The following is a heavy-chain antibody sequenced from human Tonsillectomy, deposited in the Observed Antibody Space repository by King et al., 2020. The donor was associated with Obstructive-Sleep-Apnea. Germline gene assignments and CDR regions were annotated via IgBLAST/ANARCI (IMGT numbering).Heavy chain of an antibody. V-gene: IGHV3-43D*03. CDR2: ICWGGGST. J-gene: IGHJ4*02. CDR3: AKSKSGYDRVFDY. D-gene: IGHD5-12*01. CDR1: GFTFEDYA. Sequence: VQLVESGGVVVQPGGSLRLSCAPSGFTFEDYAMHWVRPAPGKGLEWVSLICWGGGSTYYADSVKGRFTTSRDKSKNSLYLQINSLGAEDTALYYCAKSKSGYDRVFDYWGQGTLVIVSS.